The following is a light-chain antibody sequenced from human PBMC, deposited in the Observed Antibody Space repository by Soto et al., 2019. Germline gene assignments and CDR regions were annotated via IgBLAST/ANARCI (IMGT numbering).Light chain of an antibody. Sequence: EIVLTQSPGTLSRSPGERATLSCRASQSVSSNYLAWYQQMPGQAPRLLIYGASSRATGNPDSVSGSGSGIDCTLTISRLEHEDFAVYYCQQYADSTWTFGQGTKVEIK. CDR1: QSVSSNY. J-gene: IGKJ1*01. CDR3: QQYADSTWT. V-gene: IGKV3-20*01. CDR2: GAS.